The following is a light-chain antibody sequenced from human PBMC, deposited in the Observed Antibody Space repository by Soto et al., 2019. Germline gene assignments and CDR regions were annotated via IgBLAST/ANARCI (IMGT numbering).Light chain of an antibody. CDR3: QQYGSSPWT. CDR1: HSVTTH. V-gene: IGKV3D-20*01. J-gene: IGKJ1*01. CDR2: DAS. Sequence: EIVLTQSPDTLSLSPGERATLSCWASHSVTTHLAWFQQKPGLAPRLLIYDASRRATGIPDRFSGSGSGADFILSISRLEPEDFAVYYCQQYGSSPWTFGQGTKVDIK.